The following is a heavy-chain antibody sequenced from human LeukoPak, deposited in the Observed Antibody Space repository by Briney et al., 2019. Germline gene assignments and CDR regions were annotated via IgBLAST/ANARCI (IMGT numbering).Heavy chain of an antibody. CDR3: ARRNVLLWFGRHNWFDP. CDR2: IYTSGST. J-gene: IGHJ5*02. V-gene: IGHV4-61*02. Sequence: SQTLSLTCTVSGGSISSGSYYWSWIRQPAGKGLEWIGRIYTSGSTNYNPSLKSRATISVDTSKNQFSLKLSSVTAADTAVYYCARRNVLLWFGRHNWFDPWGQGTLVTVSS. CDR1: GGSISSGSYY. D-gene: IGHD3-10*01.